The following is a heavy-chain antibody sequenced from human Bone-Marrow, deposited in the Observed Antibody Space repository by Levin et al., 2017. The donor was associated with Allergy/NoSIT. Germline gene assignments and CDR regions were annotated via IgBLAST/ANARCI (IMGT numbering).Heavy chain of an antibody. CDR2: ISDSGKTI. CDR3: AKTFGLVIGYMDV. Sequence: GESLKISCAASGLTFSSYEMNWVRQAPGKGLEWVAHISDSGKTIYYADSVKGRFTISRDNAKNLLHLHMSSLRVEDTAVYYCAKTFGLVIGYMDVWGKGTTVSVSS. CDR1: GLTFSSYE. J-gene: IGHJ6*03. D-gene: IGHD3/OR15-3a*01. V-gene: IGHV3-48*03.